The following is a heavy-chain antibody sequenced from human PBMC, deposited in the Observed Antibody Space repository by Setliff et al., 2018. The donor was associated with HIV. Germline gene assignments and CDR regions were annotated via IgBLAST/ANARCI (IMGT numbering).Heavy chain of an antibody. Sequence: SETLSLTCTVSGGSISSGGYYWSWIRQHPGKGLEWIGYIYYSGNTYYNPSLKSRVTISVDTSKNQFSLKLSSVTAADTAVYYCAREWELHQGGAFDIWGQGTMVTVSS. J-gene: IGHJ3*02. V-gene: IGHV4-31*03. CDR3: AREWELHQGGAFDI. CDR1: GGSISSGGYY. D-gene: IGHD1-26*01. CDR2: IYYSGNT.